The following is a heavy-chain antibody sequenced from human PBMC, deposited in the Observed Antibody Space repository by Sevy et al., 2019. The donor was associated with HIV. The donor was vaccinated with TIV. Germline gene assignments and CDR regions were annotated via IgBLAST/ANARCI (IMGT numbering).Heavy chain of an antibody. Sequence: GGSLRLSCAASGFTFSRYTMTWVRQTPGKGLEWVSSLTSTDKAFYVDSVKGRFTISRDTSKNMLYLQMNSLRAEDTAVYYCGKALKVGWEKDAFNRWGQGTSVTV. D-gene: IGHD1-26*01. V-gene: IGHV3-23*01. CDR1: GFTFSRYT. CDR3: GKALKVGWEKDAFNR. CDR2: LTSTDKA. J-gene: IGHJ3*02.